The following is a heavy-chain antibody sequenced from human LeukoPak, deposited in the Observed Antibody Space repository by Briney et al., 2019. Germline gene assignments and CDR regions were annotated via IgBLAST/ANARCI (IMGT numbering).Heavy chain of an antibody. D-gene: IGHD3-16*01. Sequence: SETLSLTCSVSGGSFSSTSYYWGWVRQPPGKGLEWIGSIYYSGSTYFNPSLKSRVTISVDTSKNQFSLKLSSVTAADTAVYYCARHGDDLYYFDYWGQGTLVTVSS. V-gene: IGHV4-39*01. CDR2: IYYSGST. CDR3: ARHGDDLYYFDY. CDR1: GGSFSSTSYY. J-gene: IGHJ4*02.